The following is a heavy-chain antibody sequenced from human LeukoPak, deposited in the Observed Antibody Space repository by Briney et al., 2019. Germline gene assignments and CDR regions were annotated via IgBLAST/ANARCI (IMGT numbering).Heavy chain of an antibody. J-gene: IGHJ4*02. CDR3: AKLHGDFLPAHY. Sequence: PGRSLRLSCAASGFTFSSYAMHWVRQAPGKGLEWVAVISYDGSDKYYADSVKGRFTISRDSSKNTLVLQMNTLRVEDTALYYCAKLHGDFLPAHYWGQGTLVTVS. D-gene: IGHD4-17*01. CDR1: GFTFSSYA. CDR2: ISYDGSDK. V-gene: IGHV3-30*04.